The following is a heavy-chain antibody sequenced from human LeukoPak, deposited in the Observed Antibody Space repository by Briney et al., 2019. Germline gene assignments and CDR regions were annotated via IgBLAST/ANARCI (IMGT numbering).Heavy chain of an antibody. Sequence: SETLSLTCTVSDNSIKNYFWTWIRQSPGKGLEWIGYVFYSGSTSYNPSLRSRLTMSVDTSKSQFSLNLKSVTAADTAVYYCARGTRRYYDGSGYYYGEFDYWGQGILVTVSS. CDR2: VFYSGST. CDR1: DNSIKNYF. CDR3: ARGTRRYYDGSGYYYGEFDY. J-gene: IGHJ4*02. D-gene: IGHD3-22*01. V-gene: IGHV4-59*01.